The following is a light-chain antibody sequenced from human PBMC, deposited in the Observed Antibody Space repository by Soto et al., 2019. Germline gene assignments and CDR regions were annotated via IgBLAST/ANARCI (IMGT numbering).Light chain of an antibody. CDR2: GTS. CDR1: QSVSSN. Sequence: IGMTQSPATLSVYPGERATLSCRASQSVSSNLAWYQQKPGQAPRLLIYGTSSRATGIPDRFSGSGSGTDFTLTISRPEPEDFAVYYCQQYGNSPITFGQGTRLEIK. J-gene: IGKJ5*01. V-gene: IGKV3-20*01. CDR3: QQYGNSPIT.